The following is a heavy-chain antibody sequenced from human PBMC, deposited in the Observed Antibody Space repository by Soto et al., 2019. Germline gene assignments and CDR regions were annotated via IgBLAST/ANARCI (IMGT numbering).Heavy chain of an antibody. CDR3: AREPIYCSSNSCYTDDAFDI. CDR1: GYTFTSYD. V-gene: IGHV1-8*01. J-gene: IGHJ3*02. CDR2: MNPNSGNT. Sequence: GASVKVSCKASGYTFTSYDINWVRQATGQGLEWMGWMNPNSGNTGYAQKFQGRVTMTRNTSISTAYMELSSLRSEDTAVYYCAREPIYCSSNSCYTDDAFDIWGQGTMVNASS. D-gene: IGHD2-2*02.